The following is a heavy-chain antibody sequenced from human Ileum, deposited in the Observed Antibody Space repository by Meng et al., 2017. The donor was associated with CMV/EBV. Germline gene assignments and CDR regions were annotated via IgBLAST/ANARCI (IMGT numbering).Heavy chain of an antibody. J-gene: IGHJ4*02. D-gene: IGHD6-13*01. CDR1: GFNFSDYP. CDR2: ISHDGNHV. V-gene: IGHV3-30*04. Sequence: GESLKIPCVASGFNFSDYPMHWVRQAPGKGLQWLAGISHDGNHVYYADSRKGRLTISRDNSQRSLFLQMDSLRPEDTGTYYCSTNFATAGLDHWGQGTLVTVSS. CDR3: STNFATAGLDH.